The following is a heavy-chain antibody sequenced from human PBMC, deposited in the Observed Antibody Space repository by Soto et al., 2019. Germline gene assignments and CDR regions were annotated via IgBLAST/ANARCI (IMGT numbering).Heavy chain of an antibody. J-gene: IGHJ4*02. CDR3: AREGYYDSSGYQPEGYFDY. V-gene: IGHV1-69*13. CDR1: GGTVSSYA. Sequence: SVKVSCKASGGTVSSYAISCVRQAPGQVLEWMGGIIPIFGTANYAQKFQGRVTITADESTSTAYMELSSLRSEDTAVYYCAREGYYDSSGYQPEGYFDYWGQGTLVTVSS. CDR2: IIPIFGTA. D-gene: IGHD3-22*01.